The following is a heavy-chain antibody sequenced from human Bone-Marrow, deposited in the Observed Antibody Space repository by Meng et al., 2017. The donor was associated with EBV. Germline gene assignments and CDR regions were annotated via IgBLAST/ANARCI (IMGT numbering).Heavy chain of an antibody. CDR3: ARSPYDILTGLFDY. J-gene: IGHJ4*02. CDR1: GGTFSSYA. CDR2: TIPIFGTA. Sequence: QVQLVQSGAEVKKPGSSVKVSCKASGGTFSSYAISWVRQAPGQGLEWMGGTIPIFGTANYAQKFQGRVTITADESTSTAYMELSSLRSEDTAVYYCARSPYDILTGLFDYWGQGTLVTVSS. D-gene: IGHD3-9*01. V-gene: IGHV1-69*01.